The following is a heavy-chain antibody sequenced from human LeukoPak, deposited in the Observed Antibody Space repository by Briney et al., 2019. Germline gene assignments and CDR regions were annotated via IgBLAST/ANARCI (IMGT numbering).Heavy chain of an antibody. CDR2: ISSSSSYI. CDR3: ARGQGGRWLVFDAFDI. V-gene: IGHV3-21*01. D-gene: IGHD6-19*01. J-gene: IGHJ3*02. CDR1: GFTFSSCS. Sequence: GGSLRLSCAASGFTFSSCSMNWVRQAPGKGLEWVSSISSSSSYIYYADSVKGRFTISRDNAKNSLYLQMNSLRAEDTAVYYCARGQGGRWLVFDAFDIWGQGTMVTVSS.